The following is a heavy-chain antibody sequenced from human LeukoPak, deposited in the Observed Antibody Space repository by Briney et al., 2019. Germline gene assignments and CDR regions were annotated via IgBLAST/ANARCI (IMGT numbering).Heavy chain of an antibody. D-gene: IGHD3-10*01. J-gene: IGHJ4*02. CDR1: GGPISNYY. CDR2: IHYSGIT. CDR3: ASSGNYYFTLDY. V-gene: IGHV4-59*08. Sequence: SETLSLTCSVSGGPISNYYWSWIRQPPGKGLEWIGYIHYSGITKYNPSVKSRVTISLDTSKNQFSLKLSSVTAADTAVYYCASSGNYYFTLDYWGQGTLVTVS.